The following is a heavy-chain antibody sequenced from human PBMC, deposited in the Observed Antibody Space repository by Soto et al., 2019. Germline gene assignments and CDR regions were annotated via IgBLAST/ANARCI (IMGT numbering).Heavy chain of an antibody. CDR1: GFTFSSYA. Sequence: PGGSLRLSCAASGFTFSSYAMSWVRQAPGKGLEWVSGISGSGISTYADSVKGRFTISRDNPKKTLYLQMNSLRVEDTAVYYCAKDGSRIAAPFVYWGQGTLVTVSS. CDR3: AKDGSRIAAPFVY. V-gene: IGHV3-23*01. J-gene: IGHJ4*02. D-gene: IGHD6-13*01. CDR2: ISGSGIST.